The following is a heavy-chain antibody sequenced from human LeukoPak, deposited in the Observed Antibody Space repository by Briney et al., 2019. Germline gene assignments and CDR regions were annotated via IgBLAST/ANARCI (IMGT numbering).Heavy chain of an antibody. J-gene: IGHJ4*02. CDR3: ARGPYYYDSSGSFDY. CDR2: INHSGST. Sequence: SETLSLTCAVYGGSFSGYYWSWIRQPPGKGLEWIGEINHSGSTNYNTSLKSRGTISVDTSKNQFSLKLTSVTAADTAVYYCARGPYYYDSSGSFDYWGQGTLVTVSS. V-gene: IGHV4-34*01. CDR1: GGSFSGYY. D-gene: IGHD3-22*01.